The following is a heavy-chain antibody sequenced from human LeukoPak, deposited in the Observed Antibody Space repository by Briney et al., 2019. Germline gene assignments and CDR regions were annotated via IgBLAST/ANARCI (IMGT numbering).Heavy chain of an antibody. CDR1: GFTFSSYW. Sequence: GGSLRLSCAASGFTFSSYWMSWVRQAPGKGLEWVANIKQDGSEKYYVDSVKGRFTISRDNAKNSLYLQMNSLRAEDTAAYYCARRGPYYDSSGYHGYWGQGTLVTVSS. V-gene: IGHV3-7*01. D-gene: IGHD3-22*01. CDR2: IKQDGSEK. J-gene: IGHJ4*02. CDR3: ARRGPYYDSSGYHGY.